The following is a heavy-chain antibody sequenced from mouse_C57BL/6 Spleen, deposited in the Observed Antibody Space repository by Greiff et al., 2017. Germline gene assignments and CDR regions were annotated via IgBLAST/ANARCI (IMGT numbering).Heavy chain of an antibody. V-gene: IGHV14-3*01. CDR1: GFHIKNTY. D-gene: IGHD2-3*01. Sequence: EVQLQESVAELVRPGASVKLSCTASGFHIKNTYMHWVKQRPEQGLEWIGRIDPANGNTKYAPKFQGKATITADTSSNTAYLQLSSLTSEDTAIYYCAREGGYYDFDDWGQGTTLTVSS. CDR2: IDPANGNT. J-gene: IGHJ2*01. CDR3: AREGGYYDFDD.